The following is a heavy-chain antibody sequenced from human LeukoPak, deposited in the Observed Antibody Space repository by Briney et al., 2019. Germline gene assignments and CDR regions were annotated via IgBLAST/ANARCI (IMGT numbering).Heavy chain of an antibody. V-gene: IGHV3-23*01. CDR3: AKELPYDAFDI. Sequence: GGSLRLSCVASGFTFSNYAMSWVRQAPEKGLDWVSVISGSAHKIRYADSVKGRFTISRDNSKNTLYLQMNSLRAEDTAVYYCAKELPYDAFDIWGQGTMVTVSS. D-gene: IGHD1-26*01. CDR2: ISGSAHKI. J-gene: IGHJ3*02. CDR1: GFTFSNYA.